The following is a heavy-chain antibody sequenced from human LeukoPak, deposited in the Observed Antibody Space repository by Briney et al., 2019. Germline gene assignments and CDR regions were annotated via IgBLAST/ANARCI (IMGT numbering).Heavy chain of an antibody. Sequence: SETLSLTCTVSGGSISSYYWSWIRQPPGKGLEWIGYIYYSGSTNYNPSLKSRVTISVDTSKNQFSLKLSSVTAADTAVYYCARDRVVVTAIPYYYGMDVWGQGTTVTVSS. CDR3: ARDRVVVTAIPYYYGMDV. J-gene: IGHJ6*02. D-gene: IGHD2-21*02. V-gene: IGHV4-59*01. CDR2: IYYSGST. CDR1: GGSISSYY.